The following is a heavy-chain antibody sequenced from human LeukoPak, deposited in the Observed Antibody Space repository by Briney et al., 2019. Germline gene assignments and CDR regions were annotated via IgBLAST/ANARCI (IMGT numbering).Heavy chain of an antibody. Sequence: PGGSLRLSCAASGFTFSDYYMSWIRQAPGKGLEWISYISDSGTTIYYADSVKGRFTISRDNAKNSLYRQMNSLRAEDTAVYYCARVYIAEDNWGQGTLVTISS. CDR2: ISDSGTTI. CDR3: ARVYIAEDN. V-gene: IGHV3-11*01. J-gene: IGHJ4*02. CDR1: GFTFSDYY. D-gene: IGHD2-15*01.